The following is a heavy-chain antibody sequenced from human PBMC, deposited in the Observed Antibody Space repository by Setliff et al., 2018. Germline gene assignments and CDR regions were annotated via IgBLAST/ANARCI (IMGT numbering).Heavy chain of an antibody. CDR2: ISAYTGNT. J-gene: IGHJ4*02. CDR1: GYTFSNYG. Sequence: ASVKVSCKASGYTFSNYGITWVRQAPGQGLEWMGWISAYTGNTKFAQKFQGRITMTTDTSTSTAYLELRSLTSDDTAVYYCSRLVRYCTTTACQGASGAEFWGQGTLVTVSS. CDR3: SRLVRYCTTTACQGASGAEF. D-gene: IGHD2-8*01. V-gene: IGHV1-18*01.